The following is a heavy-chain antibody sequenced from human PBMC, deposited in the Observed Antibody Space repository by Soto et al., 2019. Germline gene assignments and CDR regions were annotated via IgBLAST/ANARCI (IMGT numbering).Heavy chain of an antibody. Sequence: QVQLQESGPGLVKPSQTLSLTCTVSGGSISSGGYYWSWIRQHPGKGLEWIGYIYYSGSTYYNPSRKSRVXXSXDXXKNQFSLKLSSVTAADTAVYYCASVREGPGSGWEYWGQGTLVTVSS. D-gene: IGHD3-10*01. J-gene: IGHJ4*02. CDR2: IYYSGST. V-gene: IGHV4-31*03. CDR3: ASVREGPGSGWEY. CDR1: GGSISSGGYY.